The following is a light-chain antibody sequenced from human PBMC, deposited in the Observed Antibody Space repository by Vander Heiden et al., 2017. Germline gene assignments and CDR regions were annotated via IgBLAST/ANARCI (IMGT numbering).Light chain of an antibody. CDR3: QQFGSYLWT. CDR1: QSISTW. Sequence: DIQLTQSPSTLSASVGDRVTITCRASQSISTWLAWYQQKPGKAPKVLIYTASTLKSGVPSRFSGSGFGTEFTLTISSLQPDDFATYYCQQFGSYLWTFGQGTQVELK. J-gene: IGKJ1*01. V-gene: IGKV1-5*03. CDR2: TAS.